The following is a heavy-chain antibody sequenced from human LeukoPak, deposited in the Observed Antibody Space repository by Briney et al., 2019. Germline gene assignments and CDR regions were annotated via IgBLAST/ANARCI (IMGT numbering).Heavy chain of an antibody. CDR3: ARLAVGSYDSSGKGIINWFDP. CDR2: ISAYNGNT. J-gene: IGHJ5*02. Sequence: ASVKVSCKASGYTFTSYGISWVRQAPGQGLERMGWISAYNGNTNYAQKLQDRVTMTTDTSTSTAYMELRSLRSDDTAVYYCARLAVGSYDSSGKGIINWFDPWGQGTLVTVSS. V-gene: IGHV1-18*01. D-gene: IGHD3-22*01. CDR1: GYTFTSYG.